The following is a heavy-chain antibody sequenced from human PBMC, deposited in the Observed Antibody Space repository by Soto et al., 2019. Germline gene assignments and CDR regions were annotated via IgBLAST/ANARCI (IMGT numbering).Heavy chain of an antibody. D-gene: IGHD1-26*01. CDR1: GFTFSSYA. Sequence: GWSLRLSCAASGFTFSSYAMHWVRQAPGKGLEWVAVISYDGSNKYYADSVKGRFTISRDNSKNTLYLQMNSLRAEDTAVYYCARDLRELLSYFDYWGQGTLVTVSS. CDR3: ARDLRELLSYFDY. CDR2: ISYDGSNK. J-gene: IGHJ4*02. V-gene: IGHV3-30-3*01.